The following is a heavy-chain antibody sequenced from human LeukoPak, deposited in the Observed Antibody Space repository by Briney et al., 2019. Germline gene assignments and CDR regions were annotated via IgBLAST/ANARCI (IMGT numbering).Heavy chain of an antibody. D-gene: IGHD6-13*01. V-gene: IGHV3-74*01. CDR3: TRNTVAAAGDD. CDR1: GFTFSTYW. Sequence: GGSLRLSCAASGFTFSTYWMHWVRQAPGTGLVWVSLINSDGSSTNYADSVKGRFTISRDNAKNSLYLQMNSLRAEDTALYYCTRNTVAAAGDDWGQGTLVTVSS. J-gene: IGHJ4*02. CDR2: INSDGSST.